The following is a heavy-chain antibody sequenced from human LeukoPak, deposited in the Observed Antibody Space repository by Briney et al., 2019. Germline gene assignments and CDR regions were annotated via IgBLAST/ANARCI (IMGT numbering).Heavy chain of an antibody. CDR1: GGTFSSYA. D-gene: IGHD1-7*01. CDR3: ARDNYAGANWFDP. J-gene: IGHJ5*02. CDR2: IIPIFGTV. Sequence: ASVKVSCKASGGTFSSYAISWVRQAPGQGLEWMGGIIPIFGTVNYAQKFQGRVTITTDESTSTAYMELSSLRSEDTAVYYCARDNYAGANWFDPWGPGTLVTVSS. V-gene: IGHV1-69*05.